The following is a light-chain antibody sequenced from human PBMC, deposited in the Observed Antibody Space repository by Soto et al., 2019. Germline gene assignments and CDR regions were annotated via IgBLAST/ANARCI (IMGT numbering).Light chain of an antibody. CDR1: QSVSSSY. Sequence: EIVLTQSPGTLSLSPGERATLSCRASQSVSSSYLAWYQQKPGLAPRLLIYSASTRATGIPDRFSGSGSGTDFTLTISRLEPEDFAVYYCQLYDNSLYTFGQGTKLEIK. CDR3: QLYDNSLYT. J-gene: IGKJ2*01. V-gene: IGKV3-20*01. CDR2: SAS.